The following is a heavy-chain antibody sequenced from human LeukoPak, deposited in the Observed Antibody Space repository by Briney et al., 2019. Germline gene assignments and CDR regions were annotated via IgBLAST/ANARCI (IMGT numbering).Heavy chain of an antibody. Sequence: GESLKISCKASGYSFTNYWIAWVRQKPGKGLEWMGIMHPGESEINYSPSFEGQVTISADTSVSTAYLEWYSLKASDSAIYYCAKTIASLGSGARYFDPWGQGTMITVSS. J-gene: IGHJ5*02. D-gene: IGHD5/OR15-5a*01. V-gene: IGHV5-51*01. CDR2: MHPGESEI. CDR3: AKTIASLGSGARYFDP. CDR1: GYSFTNYW.